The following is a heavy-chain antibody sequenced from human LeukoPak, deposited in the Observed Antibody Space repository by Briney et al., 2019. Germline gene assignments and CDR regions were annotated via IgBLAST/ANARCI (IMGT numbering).Heavy chain of an antibody. V-gene: IGHV3-48*04. Sequence: PGGSLRLSCAASGFTFGYFWMNWVRQTPGKGLEWVSYISSSSSTIYYADSVKGRFTISRDNAKNSLYLQMNSLRAEDTAVYYCARGYYYDSSGFDTTPPDAFDIWGQGTMVTVSS. CDR3: ARGYYYDSSGFDTTPPDAFDI. J-gene: IGHJ3*02. D-gene: IGHD3-22*01. CDR1: GFTFGYFW. CDR2: ISSSSSTI.